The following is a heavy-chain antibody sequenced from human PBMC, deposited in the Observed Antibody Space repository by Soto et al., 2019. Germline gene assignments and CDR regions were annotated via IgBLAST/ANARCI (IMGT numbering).Heavy chain of an antibody. CDR3: ARRTPMTTTRGFDY. CDR1: GGSFSGYY. Sequence: QVQLQQWGAGLLKPSETLSLTCAVYGGSFSGYYWSWIRQPPGKGLEWIGEISHSGSTNYNPSLKSRVTXXVXTXXNQFSLNLSSVTAADTAVYYCARRTPMTTTRGFDYWGQGTLVTVSS. V-gene: IGHV4-34*01. D-gene: IGHD4-17*01. J-gene: IGHJ4*02. CDR2: ISHSGST.